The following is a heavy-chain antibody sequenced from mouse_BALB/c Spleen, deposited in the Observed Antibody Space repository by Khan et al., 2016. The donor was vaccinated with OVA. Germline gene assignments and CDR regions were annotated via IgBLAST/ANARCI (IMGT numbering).Heavy chain of an antibody. CDR1: GFSLTNYG. J-gene: IGHJ4*01. CDR3: ARQPYYHYNIMDY. Sequence: QVPLKESGPGLVAPSQSLSITCTISGFSLTNYGVHWIRQPPGKGLEWLVVIWSDGSTTYNSALKSRLTITKDNSKSQVFLQMNSLQTDDTAIYFCARQPYYHYNIMDYWGQGTSVTVSS. D-gene: IGHD2-10*01. CDR2: IWSDGST. V-gene: IGHV2-6-1*01.